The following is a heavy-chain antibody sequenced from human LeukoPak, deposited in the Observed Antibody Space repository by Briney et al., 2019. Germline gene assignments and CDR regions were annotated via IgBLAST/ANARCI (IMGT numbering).Heavy chain of an antibody. CDR2: IYYSGST. D-gene: IGHD5-18*01. Sequence: PSETLSLTCTVSGGSISSSSYYWGWIRQPPGKGLEWIGSIYYSGSTYYNPSLKSRVTISVDTSKNQFSLKLSSVTAADTAVYYCARGGYSYGLSYWYFDLWGRGTLVTVSS. J-gene: IGHJ2*01. CDR3: ARGGYSYGLSYWYFDL. V-gene: IGHV4-39*07. CDR1: GGSISSSSYY.